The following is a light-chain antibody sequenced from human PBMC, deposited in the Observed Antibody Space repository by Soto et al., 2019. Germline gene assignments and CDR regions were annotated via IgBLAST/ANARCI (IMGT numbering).Light chain of an antibody. V-gene: IGLV1-44*01. CDR3: AAWDDSLSGFYV. J-gene: IGLJ1*01. CDR1: SSNIGSNT. Sequence: QSVLTKPPSAYGAPGQRVTISCSGSSSNIGSNTVSWYQQLPGTAPKLLIYSNNQRPSGVPDRFSGSKSGTSASLAISGLQSEDEADYYCAAWDDSLSGFYVFGTGTKVTVL. CDR2: SNN.